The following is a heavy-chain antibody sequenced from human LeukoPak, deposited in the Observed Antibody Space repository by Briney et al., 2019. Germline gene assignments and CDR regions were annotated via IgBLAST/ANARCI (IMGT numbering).Heavy chain of an antibody. CDR3: ARGCSSTSCYTGDWFDP. J-gene: IGHJ5*02. V-gene: IGHV1-18*01. CDR1: GYTFTSYG. CDR2: ISAYNGNT. D-gene: IGHD2-2*02. Sequence: ASVKVSCTASGYTFTSYGISWVRQAPGQGLEWMGWISAYNGNTNYAQKLQGRVTMTTDTSTSTAYMELRSLRSDDTAVYYCARGCSSTSCYTGDWFDPWGQGTLVTVSS.